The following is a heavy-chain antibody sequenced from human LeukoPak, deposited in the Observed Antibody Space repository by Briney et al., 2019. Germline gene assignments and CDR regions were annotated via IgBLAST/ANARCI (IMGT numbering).Heavy chain of an antibody. Sequence: PSETLSLTCAVYGGSFSGYYWSWIRQPPGKGLEWIGEINHSGSTNYNPSLKSRVTISVDTSKNQFSLKLSSVTAADTAVYYCARASPHCSSTSCYTRFWAFDIWGQGTMVTVSS. CDR2: INHSGST. J-gene: IGHJ3*02. V-gene: IGHV4-34*01. CDR1: GGSFSGYY. D-gene: IGHD2-2*02. CDR3: ARASPHCSSTSCYTRFWAFDI.